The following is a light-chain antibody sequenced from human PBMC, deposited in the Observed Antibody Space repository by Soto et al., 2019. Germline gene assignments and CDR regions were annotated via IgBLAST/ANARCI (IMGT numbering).Light chain of an antibody. CDR2: GAS. J-gene: IGKJ4*01. CDR1: QSVRIN. CDR3: QEYYSAPLT. Sequence: EIVMTQSPATLAVSPGERATLSCRASQSVRINVAWYQQKNGQAPRLLVYGASTRASGIPDRFSGSGSGTEFTLTISSLQSEDFAVYYCQEYYSAPLTFGGGTKVEIK. V-gene: IGKV3-15*01.